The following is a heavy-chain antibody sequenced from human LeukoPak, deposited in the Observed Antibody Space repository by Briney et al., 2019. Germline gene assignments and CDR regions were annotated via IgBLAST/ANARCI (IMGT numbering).Heavy chain of an antibody. Sequence: ASVKVSCKASGYTFTGYYMHWVRQAPGQGLEWMGWINPNSGGTNYAQKFQGRVTMTRDTSISTAYMELSRLRSDDTAVYYCARGRSIAVAGRNIAPLDNDYWGQRTLVTVSS. D-gene: IGHD6-19*01. V-gene: IGHV1-2*02. CDR1: GYTFTGYY. CDR2: INPNSGGT. CDR3: ARGRSIAVAGRNIAPLDNDY. J-gene: IGHJ4*02.